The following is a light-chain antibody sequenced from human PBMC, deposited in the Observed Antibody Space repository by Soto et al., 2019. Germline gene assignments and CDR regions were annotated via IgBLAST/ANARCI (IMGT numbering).Light chain of an antibody. J-gene: IGKJ1*01. CDR3: QQTYSPPAT. CDR2: EAS. V-gene: IGKV1-39*01. Sequence: DIRMTQSPSSLSASVGDRVTIAFRASQSIDTHLNWYQQHPGKAPNALIYEASNLQSGVPSRFSGSGSGTDFTLTISGLQPDDSATYYCQQTYSPPATFGQGTKVDI. CDR1: QSIDTH.